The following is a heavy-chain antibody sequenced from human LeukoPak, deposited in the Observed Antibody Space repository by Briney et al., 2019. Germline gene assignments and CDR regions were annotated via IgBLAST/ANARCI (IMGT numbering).Heavy chain of an antibody. J-gene: IGHJ3*02. CDR1: GGSISSYY. Sequence: SETLSLTCTVSGGSISSYYWSWIRQPAGKGLEWIGRIYTSGSTNYSPSLNSRLTMSVDTSNNQFSLKLSSVTAADTAVYYCAISSGSYSYGAFDIWGQGTMVSVSS. V-gene: IGHV4-4*07. CDR3: AISSGSYSYGAFDI. D-gene: IGHD1-26*01. CDR2: IYTSGST.